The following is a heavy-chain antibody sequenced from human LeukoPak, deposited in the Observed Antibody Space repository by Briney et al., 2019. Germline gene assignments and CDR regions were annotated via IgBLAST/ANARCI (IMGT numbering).Heavy chain of an antibody. CDR2: ISSSGYTI. CDR1: GFTFNRYD. Sequence: GGSLRLSCAASGFTFNRYDIHWVRQAPGKGLEWVSYISSSGYTINYADSVKGRFTISRDNAKNSLYLQMNSLRAEDTAVYYCAKSFPYYYGSGSYYINPFDSWGQGTLVTVSS. J-gene: IGHJ4*02. D-gene: IGHD3-10*01. V-gene: IGHV3-48*01. CDR3: AKSFPYYYGSGSYYINPFDS.